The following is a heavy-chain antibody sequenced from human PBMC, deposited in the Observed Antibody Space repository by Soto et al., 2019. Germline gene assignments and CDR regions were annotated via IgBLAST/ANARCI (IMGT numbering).Heavy chain of an antibody. CDR2: ISYDGSNK. CDR1: GFTFSSYG. D-gene: IGHD3-10*01. Sequence: QVQLVESGGGVVQPGRSLRLSCAASGFTFSSYGMHWVRQAPGKGLEWVAVISYDGSNKYYADSVKGRFTISRDNSKNTLYLQMNSLRAEDKAVYYCAKDRMVRGVRGGMDVWGQGTTVTVSS. V-gene: IGHV3-30*18. J-gene: IGHJ6*02. CDR3: AKDRMVRGVRGGMDV.